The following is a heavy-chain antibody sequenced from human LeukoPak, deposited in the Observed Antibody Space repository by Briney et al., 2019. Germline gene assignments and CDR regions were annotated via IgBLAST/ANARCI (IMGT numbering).Heavy chain of an antibody. J-gene: IGHJ4*02. CDR2: IYTSGST. D-gene: IGHD3-22*01. CDR1: GGSISSGGYS. Sequence: PSQTLSLTCAVSGGSISSGGYSWSWIRQPAGKGLEWIGRIYTSGSTNYNPSLKSRVTMSVDTSKNQFSLKLSSVTAADTAVYYCAREATTRSPKSYYDSSGYYLTFDYWGQGTLVTVSS. CDR3: AREATTRSPKSYYDSSGYYLTFDY. V-gene: IGHV4-61*02.